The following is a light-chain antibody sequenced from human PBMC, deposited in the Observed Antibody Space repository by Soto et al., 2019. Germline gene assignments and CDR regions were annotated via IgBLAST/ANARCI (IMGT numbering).Light chain of an antibody. CDR1: SSDVGGYNY. J-gene: IGLJ2*01. CDR3: CSYTTTSALV. V-gene: IGLV2-14*01. CDR2: EVS. Sequence: QSALTQPASVSGSPGQSITISCTGTSSDVGGYNYVSWYQHHPGKAPKVIIYEVSNRPSGISNRFSGSKSGSTASLTISGLQAEDEADYYCCSYTTTSALVFGGGTQLTVL.